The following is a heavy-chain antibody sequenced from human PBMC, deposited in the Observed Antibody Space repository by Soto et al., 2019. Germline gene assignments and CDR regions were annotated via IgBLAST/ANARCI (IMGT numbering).Heavy chain of an antibody. V-gene: IGHV1-18*01. J-gene: IGHJ2*01. D-gene: IGHD6-19*01. Sequence: QVQLVQSGAEVKKPGASVKVSCKASGYTFTSYGISWVRQAPGQGLEWMGWISAYNGNTNYAQKLQGRVTMTTDTYTSTAYMELRSLRSDDKAVYYCARDLSGWSPGRYFDLWGRGTLVTVSS. CDR2: ISAYNGNT. CDR1: GYTFTSYG. CDR3: ARDLSGWSPGRYFDL.